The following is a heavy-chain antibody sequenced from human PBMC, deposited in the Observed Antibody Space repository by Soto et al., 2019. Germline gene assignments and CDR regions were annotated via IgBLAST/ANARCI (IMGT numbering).Heavy chain of an antibody. D-gene: IGHD2-8*01. CDR1: GGTFSSYA. CDR3: ASETNAYRNGINWFDP. CDR2: IIPIFGTA. V-gene: IGHV1-69*13. Sequence: SVKVSCKASGGTFSSYAISWGRQAPGQGLEWMGGIIPIFGTANYAQKFQGRVTITADESTSTAYMELSSLRSEDTAVYYCASETNAYRNGINWFDPWGQGTPVTFSS. J-gene: IGHJ5*02.